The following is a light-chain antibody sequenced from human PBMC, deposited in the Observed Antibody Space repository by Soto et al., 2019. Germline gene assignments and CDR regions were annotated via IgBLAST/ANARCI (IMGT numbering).Light chain of an antibody. V-gene: IGKV3-15*01. CDR3: QQYNNWPLFT. Sequence: EIVMTQSPATLSVSPGERATLSCRASQSVNSNLAWYQQKPGQAPTLLIYGASTRATGIPARFSGSGSGTEFTLTISSLQSEDFALYYCQQYNNWPLFTFGPGTKVDIK. J-gene: IGKJ3*01. CDR2: GAS. CDR1: QSVNSN.